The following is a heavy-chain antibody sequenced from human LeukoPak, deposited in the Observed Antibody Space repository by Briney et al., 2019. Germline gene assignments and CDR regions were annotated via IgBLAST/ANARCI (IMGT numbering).Heavy chain of an antibody. CDR2: INGDGSNT. D-gene: IGHD3-22*01. CDR3: ARGYSSGYRIDY. J-gene: IGHJ4*02. CDR1: RFTFRNYW. V-gene: IGHV3-74*01. Sequence: GGSLRLSCAASRFTFRNYWMHWVRQAPGKGLVWVSRINGDGSNTSYADSLKGRFTTSRDNARNTLYLQMNSLRVEDTAVYYCARGYSSGYRIDYWGQGTLVTVSS.